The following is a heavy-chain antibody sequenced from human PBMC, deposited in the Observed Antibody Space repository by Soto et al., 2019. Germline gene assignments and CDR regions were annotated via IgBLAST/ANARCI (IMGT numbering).Heavy chain of an antibody. J-gene: IGHJ6*02. CDR1: GFTFSSYA. CDR3: ARDLRVVPAAAGIYYYYYGMDV. V-gene: IGHV3-30-3*01. D-gene: IGHD2-2*01. Sequence: LRLSCAASGFTFSSYAMHWVRQAPGKGLEWVAVISYDGSNKYYADSVKGRFTISRDNSKNTLYLQMNSLRAEDTAVYYCARDLRVVPAAAGIYYYYYGMDVWGQGTTVTVSS. CDR2: ISYDGSNK.